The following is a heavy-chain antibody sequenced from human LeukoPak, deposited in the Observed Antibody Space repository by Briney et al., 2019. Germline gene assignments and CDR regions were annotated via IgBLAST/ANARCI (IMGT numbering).Heavy chain of an antibody. D-gene: IGHD6-19*01. V-gene: IGHV4-59*08. CDR1: GGSISSYY. CDR2: IYYSGST. J-gene: IGHJ4*02. Sequence: PSDTLSLTCTVSGGSISSYYWSWIRQPPGKGLEWIGYIYYSGSTNYNPSLKSRVTISVDTSKNQFSLKLSSVTAADTAVYYCARRAVAGTPYYFDYWGQGTLVTVSS. CDR3: ARRAVAGTPYYFDY.